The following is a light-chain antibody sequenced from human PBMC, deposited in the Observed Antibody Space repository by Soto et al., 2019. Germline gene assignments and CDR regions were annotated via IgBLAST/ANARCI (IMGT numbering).Light chain of an antibody. V-gene: IGKV3-20*01. CDR3: QHYDNSLT. J-gene: IGKJ4*01. CDR2: GAS. CDR1: QSVSRSN. Sequence: EFVLTQSPGTLSLSAWERATLSCRASQSVSRSNFAWYQQKPGQAPRLLIYGASSRATGIPDRFSGAGSGTDFTLSINRLEPEYFAVYYCQHYDNSLTFGGGTKVDIK.